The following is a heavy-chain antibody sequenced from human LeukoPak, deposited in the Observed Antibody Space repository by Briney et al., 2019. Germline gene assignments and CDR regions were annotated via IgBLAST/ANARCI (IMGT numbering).Heavy chain of an antibody. D-gene: IGHD3-16*01. CDR3: ARSRDSYVDN. CDR1: GGSISEDY. Sequence: MTSETLSLTCTVSGGSISEDYWSWIRQPPGMGLEWIGYVSHSDFNKSNGDITNYNPSLESRITTSRDTSKNQFSLKLSSMTAADTAVYYCARSRDSYVDNWGRGTLVTVSS. J-gene: IGHJ4*02. CDR2: VSHSDFNKSNGDIT. V-gene: IGHV4-59*01.